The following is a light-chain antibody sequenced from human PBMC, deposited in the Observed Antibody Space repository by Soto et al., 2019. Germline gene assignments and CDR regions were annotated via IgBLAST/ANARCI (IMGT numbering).Light chain of an antibody. J-gene: IGKJ1*01. CDR2: KAS. Sequence: DIPMTQSPSTLSASVGDRVTITCRASQSISSWLAWYQQKPGKAPKLLIYKASSLESGVPSRFSGSGSGTELTLTISSLQPDDFATYYCQQYNSYSTFGQGTKVEIE. CDR3: QQYNSYST. CDR1: QSISSW. V-gene: IGKV1-5*03.